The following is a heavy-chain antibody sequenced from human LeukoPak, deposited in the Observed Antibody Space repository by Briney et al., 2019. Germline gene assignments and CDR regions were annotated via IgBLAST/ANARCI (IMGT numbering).Heavy chain of an antibody. Sequence: KPSETLSLTCTVSGGSISSSSYYWGWIRQPPGKGLEWIGSIYYSWSTYYNPSPKSRVTIAVDTSKNQFSLKLSSVTPADTAVYYCARISGGSGWYLAPTHYYYMDVWGKGTTVTVSS. J-gene: IGHJ6*03. CDR1: GGSISSSSYY. CDR3: ARISGGSGWYLAPTHYYYMDV. V-gene: IGHV4-39*01. D-gene: IGHD6-19*01. CDR2: IYYSWST.